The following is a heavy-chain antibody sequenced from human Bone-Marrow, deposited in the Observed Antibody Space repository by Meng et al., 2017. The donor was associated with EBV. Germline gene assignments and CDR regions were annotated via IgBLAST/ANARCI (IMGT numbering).Heavy chain of an antibody. CDR1: GYTFTSYG. V-gene: IGHV1-18*01. D-gene: IGHD3-3*01. CDR3: ARDSLDFWSGYNWFDP. CDR2: ISAYNGNT. J-gene: IGHJ5*02. Sequence: QVQLVQSGAEVKKPGASVKGSCKASGYTFTSYGISWVRQAPGQGLEWMGWISAYNGNTNYAQKLQGRVTMTTDTSTSTAYMELRSLRSDDTAVYYCARDSLDFWSGYNWFDPWGQGTLVTVSS.